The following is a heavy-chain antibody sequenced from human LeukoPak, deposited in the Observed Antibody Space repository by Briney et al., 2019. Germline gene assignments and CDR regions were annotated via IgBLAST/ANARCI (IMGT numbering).Heavy chain of an antibody. CDR1: GFTFSSYG. V-gene: IGHV3-30*12. CDR2: ISYDGSNK. D-gene: IGHD6-19*01. J-gene: IGHJ4*02. CDR3: ASAIAVAGPYFDY. Sequence: GGSLRLSCAASGFTFSSYGMHWVRQAPGKGLEWVAVISYDGSNKYYADSVKGRFTISRDNSKNTLYLQMNSLRAEDTAVYYCASAIAVAGPYFDYWGQGTLVTVSS.